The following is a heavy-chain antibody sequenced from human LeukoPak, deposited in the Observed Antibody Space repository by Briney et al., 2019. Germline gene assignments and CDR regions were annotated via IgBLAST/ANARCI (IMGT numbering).Heavy chain of an antibody. CDR2: IYTSGST. J-gene: IGHJ4*02. CDR1: GGSISSGSHH. CDR3: AREFGYAVTSLDY. Sequence: SETLSLTCTVSGGSISSGSHHWSWIRQPAGKGLEWIGRIYTSGSTHYNPSLKSRVTISVDTSKNQFSLKLSSVTAADTAVYYCAREFGYAVTSLDYWGQGTLVTVSS. V-gene: IGHV4-61*02. D-gene: IGHD4-17*01.